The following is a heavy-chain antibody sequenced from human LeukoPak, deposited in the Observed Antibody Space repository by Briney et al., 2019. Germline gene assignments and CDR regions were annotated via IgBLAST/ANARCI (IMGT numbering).Heavy chain of an antibody. CDR1: GFTFGSYA. D-gene: IGHD3-22*01. V-gene: IGHV3-23*01. J-gene: IGHJ4*02. Sequence: QPGGSLRLSCAASGFTFGSYAMSWVRQAPGKGLECVSFISPNADRTSKADSVEGRFTISRDNPRNTLYLQMNSLRDDDTAVYYCAIMHGYYDGSGYWVQWGQGTLVTVSS. CDR2: ISPNADRT. CDR3: AIMHGYYDGSGYWVQ.